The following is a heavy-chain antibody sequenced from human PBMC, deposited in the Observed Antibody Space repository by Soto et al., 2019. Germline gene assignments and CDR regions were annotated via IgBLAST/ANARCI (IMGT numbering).Heavy chain of an antibody. CDR3: ARDNWYFDL. J-gene: IGHJ2*01. Sequence: EVQLVESGGGLVQPGGSLRLSCAASGFTLSSYWMSWVRQAPGKGLECVANIKHDGSEKYYVDSVKGRFTISRDNAKNALYLQMNSLRAEDTAVHYCARDNWYFDLWGRGTLVTVSS. CDR2: IKHDGSEK. V-gene: IGHV3-7*01. CDR1: GFTLSSYW.